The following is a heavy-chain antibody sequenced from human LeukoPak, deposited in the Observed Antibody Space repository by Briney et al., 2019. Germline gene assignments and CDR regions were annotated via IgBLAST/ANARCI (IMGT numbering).Heavy chain of an antibody. D-gene: IGHD2-2*01. J-gene: IGHJ6*03. CDR1: GGSISSSNW. CDR2: IYHSGST. CDR3: ARHGTVRVVPAAGDYYYMDV. Sequence: PSGTLSLTCAVSGGSISSSNWWSWVRPPPGKGLEWIGEIYHSGSTNYNPSLKSRVTISVDKSKNQFSLKLSSVTAADTAVYYCARHGTVRVVPAAGDYYYMDVWGKGTTVTVSS. V-gene: IGHV4-4*02.